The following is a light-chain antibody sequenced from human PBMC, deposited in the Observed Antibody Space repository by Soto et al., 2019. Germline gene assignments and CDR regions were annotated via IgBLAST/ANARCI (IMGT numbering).Light chain of an antibody. CDR3: SSYTSSSTLFV. V-gene: IGLV2-14*01. CDR2: DVN. J-gene: IGLJ1*01. CDR1: SSDVGGYNY. Sequence: QSVLTQPASVSGSPGQSITISFSGTSSDVGGYNYVFWYQQHPGKAPKLMIYDVNNRPAGVSNRFSGSKSGNPASLTISGLHAEDETDYYCSSYTSSSTLFVFGTGTKVTVL.